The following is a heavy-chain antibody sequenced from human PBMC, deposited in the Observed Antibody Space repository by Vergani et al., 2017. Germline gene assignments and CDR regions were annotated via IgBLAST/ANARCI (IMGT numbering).Heavy chain of an antibody. J-gene: IGHJ6*02. Sequence: QVHLVQSGAEVKKPGASVNVSCKASGYTFTDFYMHWVRQTPEQGLEWMGWINPHSGGTSSPPRFQGRVTMTRDTSITTAYMELSSLRSDDTAVYYCARAVRRMYYYDSSSYYYYYYSMDIWGQGTTVTVSS. D-gene: IGHD3-22*01. CDR3: ARAVRRMYYYDSSSYYYYYYSMDI. CDR2: INPHSGGT. CDR1: GYTFTDFY. V-gene: IGHV1-2*02.